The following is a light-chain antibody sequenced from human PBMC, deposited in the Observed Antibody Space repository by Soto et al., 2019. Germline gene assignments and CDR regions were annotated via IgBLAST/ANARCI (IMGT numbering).Light chain of an antibody. CDR2: GAS. J-gene: IGKJ1*01. CDR1: ESVSSIY. Sequence: ENVLTQSPGTLSLSPGERAPLSCRASESVSSIYVAWYQQKPGQAPTLLIYGASTRATGIPDRFSGSGSGTEFTLTIDRLEPEDFAVYYCQQSLNPKTFGQGTKVDIK. CDR3: QQSLNPKT. V-gene: IGKV3-20*01.